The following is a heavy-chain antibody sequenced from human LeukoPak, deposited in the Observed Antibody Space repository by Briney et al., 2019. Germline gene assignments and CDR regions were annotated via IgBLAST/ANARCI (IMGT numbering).Heavy chain of an antibody. Sequence: PGGSLRLSCAASGFTFSTYSMNWVRQAPGKGLEWVSSISSSSSYIYYADSVKGRFTISRDNAKNSLYLQMSSLRAEDTAVYYCARDHSGTYWGYFDYWGQGTLVTVSS. CDR1: GFTFSTYS. CDR2: ISSSSSYI. CDR3: ARDHSGTYWGYFDY. J-gene: IGHJ4*02. V-gene: IGHV3-21*01. D-gene: IGHD1-26*01.